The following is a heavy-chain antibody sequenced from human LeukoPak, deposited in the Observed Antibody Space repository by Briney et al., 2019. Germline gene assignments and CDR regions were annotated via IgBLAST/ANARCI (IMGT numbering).Heavy chain of an antibody. J-gene: IGHJ6*02. D-gene: IGHD5-18*01. V-gene: IGHV4-34*01. Sequence: SETLSLTCAVYGESFSGYYWSWIRQPPGKGLEWIGEINHSGSTNYNPSIKSRVTISVDTSKNQFSLKLSSVTAADTAVYYCARGRIKLQLRGYYNAMDVWGQGTTVTVSS. CDR2: INHSGST. CDR1: GESFSGYY. CDR3: ARGRIKLQLRGYYNAMDV.